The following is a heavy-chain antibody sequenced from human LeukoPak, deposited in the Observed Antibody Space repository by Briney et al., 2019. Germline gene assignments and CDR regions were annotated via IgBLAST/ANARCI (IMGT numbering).Heavy chain of an antibody. CDR1: GYTFTGYY. D-gene: IGHD3-16*02. CDR3: ARSGYVWGSYRLDY. J-gene: IGHJ4*02. V-gene: IGHV1-2*06. Sequence: GASVKVSCKASGYTFTGYYMHWVRQAPGQGLEWMGRINPNSGGTNYALKFQGRVTMTRDTSISTAYMELSRLRSDDTAVYYCARSGYVWGSYRLDYWGQGTLVTVSS. CDR2: INPNSGGT.